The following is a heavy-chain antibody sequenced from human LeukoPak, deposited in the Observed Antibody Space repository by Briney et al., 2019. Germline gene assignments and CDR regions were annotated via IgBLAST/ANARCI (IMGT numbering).Heavy chain of an antibody. CDR3: AKYTSGTYYRGLDQ. J-gene: IGHJ4*02. V-gene: IGHV3-74*01. CDR2: INSDGSTT. D-gene: IGHD3-10*01. CDR1: GFTFSSYW. Sequence: GGSLRLSCAASGFTFSSYWMYWVRQAPGKGLVWVSRINSDGSTTSYADSVKGRFTISRDNAKNTLYLQMNSLRAEDTAVYYCAKYTSGTYYRGLDQWGQGTLVTVSS.